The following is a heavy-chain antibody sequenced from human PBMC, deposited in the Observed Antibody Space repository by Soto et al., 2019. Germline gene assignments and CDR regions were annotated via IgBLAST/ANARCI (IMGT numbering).Heavy chain of an antibody. J-gene: IGHJ6*02. CDR3: ARISSVDLYVYVNGGLDV. V-gene: IGHV4-59*01. CDR2: FYHSGNS. CDR1: GGSIRSYY. D-gene: IGHD3-16*01. Sequence: QVQLQQSGPGLVKPSETLSLTCSVSGGSIRSYYWSWIRQSPEKGLEWIGYFYHSGNSNYNPSLKSRVTIWFDTSKNHLSRSLRSVPAADTAVYFCARISSVDLYVYVNGGLDVWGQGTPVTVSS.